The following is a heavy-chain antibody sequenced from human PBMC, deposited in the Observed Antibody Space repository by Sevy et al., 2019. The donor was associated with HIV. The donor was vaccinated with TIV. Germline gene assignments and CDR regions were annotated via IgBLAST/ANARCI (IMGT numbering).Heavy chain of an antibody. CDR3: ARRYYYGPGSYHYYYMDV. V-gene: IGHV3-30*02. Sequence: RGSLRLSCAASGFTFSSYGMNWVRQAPGRGLEWVAFIRYDASIEYYTYSVRGRFTVSRDNSKNTLYLQMNSLRAEDTAVYYCARRYYYGPGSYHYYYMDVWGKGTTVTVSS. D-gene: IGHD3-10*01. CDR1: GFTFSSYG. J-gene: IGHJ6*03. CDR2: IRYDASIE.